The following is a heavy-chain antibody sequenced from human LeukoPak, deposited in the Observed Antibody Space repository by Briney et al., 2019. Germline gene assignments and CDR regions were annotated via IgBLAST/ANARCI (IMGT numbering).Heavy chain of an antibody. J-gene: IGHJ4*02. CDR2: VSGSAGRT. Sequence: PGGSLRLSCSASRFTFTSYPMTWVRQAPGKGLEWVSSVSGSAGRTYYADSVKGRFTISRDNSKNTLYLQMNSLRAEDTAVYYCAKDAYRYYDSSDYYRPYYFDYWGQGTRVIVSS. V-gene: IGHV3-23*01. CDR3: AKDAYRYYDSSDYYRPYYFDY. CDR1: RFTFTSYP. D-gene: IGHD3-22*01.